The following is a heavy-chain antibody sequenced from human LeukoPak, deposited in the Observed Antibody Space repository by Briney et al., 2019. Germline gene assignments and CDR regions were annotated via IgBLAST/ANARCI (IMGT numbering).Heavy chain of an antibody. J-gene: IGHJ4*02. CDR1: GFTFSSYS. CDR3: ARDRFSMVRGAPFDY. V-gene: IGHV3-21*01. Sequence: GGSLRLSCAASGFTFSSYSMNWVRQAPGKGLEWVSSISSSSSYIYYADSVKGRFTISRDNAKNSLYLQMNSLRAEDTAVYYCARDRFSMVRGAPFDYWGQGTLVTVSS. D-gene: IGHD3-10*01. CDR2: ISSSSSYI.